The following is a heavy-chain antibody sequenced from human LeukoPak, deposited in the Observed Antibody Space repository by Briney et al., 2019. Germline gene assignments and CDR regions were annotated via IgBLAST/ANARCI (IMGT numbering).Heavy chain of an antibody. J-gene: IGHJ4*02. CDR3: ARQNSGSSLGY. D-gene: IGHD3-10*01. V-gene: IGHV4-39*01. CDR1: GGFISSSSYY. Sequence: SETLSLTCTVSGGFISSSSYYWGWIRQPPGKGLEWIGSIYYSGGTYYNPSLKSRVTISVDTSKNQFSLKVRSVTAADTAVYYCARQNSGSSLGYWGQGTLVTVSS. CDR2: IYYSGGT.